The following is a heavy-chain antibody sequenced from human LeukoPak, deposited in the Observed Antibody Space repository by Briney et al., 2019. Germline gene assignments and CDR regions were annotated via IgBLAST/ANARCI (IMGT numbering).Heavy chain of an antibody. V-gene: IGHV4-59*08. CDR2: IYFSGST. Sequence: SETLSLTCTVSGGSISSYYWSWVRQPPGEGLEWIGYIYFSGSTNYNPSLKRRVTISGDTSKNQFSLRLSSVTAADTAVYYCARHLIREDYSRSPIGFDPWGQGTLVTVSS. D-gene: IGHD6-6*01. CDR1: GGSISSYY. J-gene: IGHJ5*02. CDR3: ARHLIREDYSRSPIGFDP.